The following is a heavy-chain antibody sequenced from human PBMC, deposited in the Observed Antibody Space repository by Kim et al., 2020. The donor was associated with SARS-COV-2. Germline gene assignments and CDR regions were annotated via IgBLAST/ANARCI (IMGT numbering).Heavy chain of an antibody. V-gene: IGHV1-58*01. J-gene: IGHJ4*02. CDR2: IVVGSGNT. CDR1: GFTFTSSA. CDR3: AAAGRELGIGLFDY. D-gene: IGHD7-27*01. Sequence: SVKVSCKASGFTFTSSAVQWVRQARGQRLEWIGWIVVGSGNTNYAQKFQERVTITRDMSTSTAYMELSSLRSEDTAVYYCAAAGRELGIGLFDYWGQGTLVTVSS.